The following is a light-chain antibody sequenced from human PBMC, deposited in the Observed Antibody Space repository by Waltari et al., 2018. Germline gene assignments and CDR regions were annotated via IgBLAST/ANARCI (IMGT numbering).Light chain of an antibody. Sequence: DVVMTQTPLALSVTPGQPASISRKSSQGLLPSDGKTHLYWYLQKPGQPPQLLIYEVSNRVSGVPDRFSGSGSGTDFTLKISRVEAEDVGLYYCMQSIQFPLTFGGGTKVEIK. CDR3: MQSIQFPLT. J-gene: IGKJ4*01. V-gene: IGKV2D-29*01. CDR2: EVS. CDR1: QGLLPSDGKTH.